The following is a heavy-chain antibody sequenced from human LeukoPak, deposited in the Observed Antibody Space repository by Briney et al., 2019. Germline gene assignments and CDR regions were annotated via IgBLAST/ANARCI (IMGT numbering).Heavy chain of an antibody. CDR2: ISSSGSTI. D-gene: IGHD1-14*01. Sequence: GGSLRLSCAASGFTFSDYYMSWIRQAPGKGLEWVSYISSSGSTIYYADSVKGRFTISRDNAKNSLYLQMNSLRAEDTAVYYCTRDLSGWNQPEFDYWGQGTLVTVSS. CDR1: GFTFSDYY. CDR3: TRDLSGWNQPEFDY. V-gene: IGHV3-11*04. J-gene: IGHJ4*02.